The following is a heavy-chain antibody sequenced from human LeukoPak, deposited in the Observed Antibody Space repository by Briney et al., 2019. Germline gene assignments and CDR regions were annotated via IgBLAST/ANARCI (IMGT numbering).Heavy chain of an antibody. CDR3: AREGIRTSTLDY. Sequence: SVKVSCKASGGTFSSYAISWVRQAPGQGLEWMGGIIPIFGTANYAQKFQGRVTITADESTSTAYMELSSLRSEDTAVYYYAREGIRTSTLDYWGQGTLDTVSS. V-gene: IGHV1-69*13. D-gene: IGHD6-6*01. J-gene: IGHJ4*02. CDR1: GGTFSSYA. CDR2: IIPIFGTA.